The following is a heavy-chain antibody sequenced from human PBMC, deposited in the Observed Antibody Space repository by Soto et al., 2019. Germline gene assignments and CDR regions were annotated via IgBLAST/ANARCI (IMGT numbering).Heavy chain of an antibody. Sequence: EVQLLESGGGLVRPGGSLRLSCAASGFTFNIFAMSWVRQGPGKGLEWVSSIGGGDHERFYADSVKGRFTISRDNYKSTLFLQMNSLRAEDTAVYYCAKDRMDHNSVWDPFDIWGQGTVVTVSS. CDR3: AKDRMDHNSVWDPFDI. CDR1: GFTFNIFA. V-gene: IGHV3-23*01. D-gene: IGHD1-20*01. CDR2: IGGGDHER. J-gene: IGHJ3*02.